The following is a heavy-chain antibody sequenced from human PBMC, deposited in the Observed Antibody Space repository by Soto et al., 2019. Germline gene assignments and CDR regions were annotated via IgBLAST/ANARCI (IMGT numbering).Heavy chain of an antibody. Sequence: QVQLVQSGAEVKKPGSSVKVSCKASGGTFSSYAISWVRQAPGQGLEWMGGIIPINGTANYAQKFQGRVTITADEYTRRADMELSRLRSEDTAVCYYARDRHVDGCYGMDVWGQGTTVTVCS. J-gene: IGHJ6*02. CDR2: IIPINGTA. CDR1: GGTFSSYA. D-gene: IGHD5-12*01. CDR3: ARDRHVDGCYGMDV. V-gene: IGHV1-69*12.